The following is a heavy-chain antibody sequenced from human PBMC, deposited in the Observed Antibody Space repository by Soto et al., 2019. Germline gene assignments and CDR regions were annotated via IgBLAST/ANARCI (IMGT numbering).Heavy chain of an antibody. D-gene: IGHD3-9*01. J-gene: IGHJ3*02. CDR2: INHSGST. CDR3: ARGEDFDWLLLLSGLAFDI. V-gene: IGHV4-34*01. Sequence: ETLSLTCAVYGGSFSGYYWSWIRQPPGKGLEWIGEINHSGSTNYNPSLKSRVTISVDTSKNQFSLKLSSVTAADTAVYYCARGEDFDWLLLLSGLAFDIWGQATMVTVSS. CDR1: GGSFSGYY.